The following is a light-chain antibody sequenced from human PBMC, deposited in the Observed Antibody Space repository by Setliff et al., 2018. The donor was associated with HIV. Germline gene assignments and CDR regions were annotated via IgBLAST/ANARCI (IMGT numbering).Light chain of an antibody. J-gene: IGLJ1*01. CDR3: CSYAGSSTLEV. V-gene: IGLV2-23*02. CDR1: NSDIGIYNL. Sequence: QSVLTQPASVSGSPGQSITISCAGTNSDIGIYNLVSWYRQYPGKAPNLIIYEVTKRPSGVSNRFSASKSGNTASLTISGLQPEDEADYYCCSYAGSSTLEVFGTGTKVTVL. CDR2: EVT.